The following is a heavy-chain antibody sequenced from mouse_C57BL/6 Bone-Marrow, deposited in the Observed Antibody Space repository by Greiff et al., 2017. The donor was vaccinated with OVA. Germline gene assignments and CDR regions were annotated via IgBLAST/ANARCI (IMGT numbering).Heavy chain of an antibody. V-gene: IGHV1-15*01. J-gene: IGHJ4*01. Sequence: QVQLQQSGAELVRPGASVTLSCKASGYTFTDYEMHWVKQTPVHGLEWIGAIDPETGGTAYNQKFQGKAILTAHKSSSTAYMELRSLTSEDSAVYYCTRGYSNYYAMDYWGQGTSVTVSS. D-gene: IGHD2-5*01. CDR1: GYTFTDYE. CDR2: IDPETGGT. CDR3: TRGYSNYYAMDY.